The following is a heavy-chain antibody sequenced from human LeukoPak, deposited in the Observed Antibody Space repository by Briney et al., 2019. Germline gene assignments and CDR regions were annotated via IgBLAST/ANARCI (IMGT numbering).Heavy chain of an antibody. CDR2: IYYSGST. CDR3: ARGPTTMPYFDY. CDR1: GGSISSGGYY. V-gene: IGHV4-31*03. Sequence: SETLSLTCTVSGGSISSGGYYWSWIRQHPGKGLEWIGYIYYSGSTYYNPSLKSRVIISVDTSKNQFSLKLSSVTAADTAVYYCARGPTTMPYFDYWGQGTLVTVSS. D-gene: IGHD2-2*01. J-gene: IGHJ4*02.